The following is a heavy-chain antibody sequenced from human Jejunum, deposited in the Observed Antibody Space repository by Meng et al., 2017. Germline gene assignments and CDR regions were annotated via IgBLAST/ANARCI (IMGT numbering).Heavy chain of an antibody. CDR2: TYYRSEWQN. CDR3: TTWYGEY. Sequence: QVQLQQSGPGLVKPPQTLSLTCAISGDSVSSNRALWHWVRQSPSRGLEWLGQTYYRSEWQNHYGVSVKSRIIINADTSRNQLSLNLNSVTPEDTAVYYCTTWYGEYWGQGTLVTVSS. J-gene: IGHJ4*02. CDR1: GDSVSSNRAL. D-gene: IGHD3-10*01. V-gene: IGHV6-1*01.